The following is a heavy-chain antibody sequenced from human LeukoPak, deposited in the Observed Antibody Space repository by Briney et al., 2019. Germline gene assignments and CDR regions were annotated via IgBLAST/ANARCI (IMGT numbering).Heavy chain of an antibody. CDR1: GGTFSSYA. CDR3: AKRLRDGYNSPIDY. D-gene: IGHD5-24*01. J-gene: IGHJ4*02. CDR2: FSDNGDGI. Sequence: SCKASGGTFSSYAISWVRQAPGKGLEWVSGFSDNGDGIHYADSVKDRFTISRDIPRNTLYLQMNSLRDDDTAVYYCAKRLRDGYNSPIDYWGQGILVTVSS. V-gene: IGHV3-23*01.